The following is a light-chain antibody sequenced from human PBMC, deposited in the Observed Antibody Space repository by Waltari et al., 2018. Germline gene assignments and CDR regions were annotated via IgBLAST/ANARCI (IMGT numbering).Light chain of an antibody. Sequence: QSVLTQPPSVSGAPGQRVTIPCTGRGSNIGAGSATPRYQQLPGKAPRLLIYGVNTRPLGVPDRFFGSQSGTSASLAITGLQAEDEGDYYCQSYDTSLSVVFGGGTKLTVL. J-gene: IGLJ2*01. CDR2: GVN. CDR3: QSYDTSLSVV. CDR1: GSNIGAGSA. V-gene: IGLV1-40*01.